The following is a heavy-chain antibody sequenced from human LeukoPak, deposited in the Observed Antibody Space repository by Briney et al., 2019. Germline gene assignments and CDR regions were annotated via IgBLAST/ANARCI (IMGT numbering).Heavy chain of an antibody. Sequence: GSLRLSCAASGFTFSSYAMSWIRQPPGKGLEWIGYIYYSGSTNYNPSLKSRVTISRDMSKNQFSLKLSSVTAADTAVYYCARHATLPTPDFFDQWGQGTLVTVSS. J-gene: IGHJ4*02. CDR1: GFTFSSYA. V-gene: IGHV4-59*08. D-gene: IGHD2-15*01. CDR2: IYYSGST. CDR3: ARHATLPTPDFFDQ.